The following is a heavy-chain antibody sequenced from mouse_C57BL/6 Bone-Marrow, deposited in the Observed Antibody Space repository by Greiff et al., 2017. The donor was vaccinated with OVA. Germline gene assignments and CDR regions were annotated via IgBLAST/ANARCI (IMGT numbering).Heavy chain of an antibody. CDR2: ISDGGSYT. J-gene: IGHJ2*01. Sequence: EVHLVESGGGLVKPGGSLKLSCAASGFTFSSYAMSWVRQTPEKRLEWVATISDGGSYTYYPDNVKGRFTISRDNAKNNLYLQMSHLKSEDTAMYYCARSLWLLGFDYWGQGTTLTVSS. V-gene: IGHV5-4*01. CDR3: ARSLWLLGFDY. CDR1: GFTFSSYA. D-gene: IGHD2-2*01.